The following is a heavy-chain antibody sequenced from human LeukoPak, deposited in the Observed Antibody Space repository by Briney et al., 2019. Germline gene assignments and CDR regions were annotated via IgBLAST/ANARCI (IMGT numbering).Heavy chain of an antibody. D-gene: IGHD6-13*01. V-gene: IGHV1-24*01. CDR1: VYTLTELS. CDR2: FDPEDGET. Sequence: ASVKVSCKVSVYTLTELSMHWVRQAPGKGREWMGGFDPEDGETIYAQKFQGRVTMTEDTSTDTAYMELSSLRSEDTAVDYCATWTEGQQLVGGFDYWGQGTLVTVSS. CDR3: ATWTEGQQLVGGFDY. J-gene: IGHJ4*02.